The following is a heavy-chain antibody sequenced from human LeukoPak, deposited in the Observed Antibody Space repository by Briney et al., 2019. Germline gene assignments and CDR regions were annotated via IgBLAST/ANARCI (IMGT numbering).Heavy chain of an antibody. Sequence: SETLSLTCAVYGGSFSGYYWSWIRQPPGKGLEWIGEINHSGSTNYNPSLKSRVAISVDTSKNQFSLKLSSVTAADTAVYYCARDPVRLGELSYFDYWGQGTLVTVSS. V-gene: IGHV4-34*01. CDR2: INHSGST. J-gene: IGHJ4*02. CDR3: ARDPVRLGELSYFDY. CDR1: GGSFSGYY. D-gene: IGHD3-16*02.